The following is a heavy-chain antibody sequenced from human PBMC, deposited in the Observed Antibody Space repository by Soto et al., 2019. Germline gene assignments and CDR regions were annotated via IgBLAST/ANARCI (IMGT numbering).Heavy chain of an antibody. D-gene: IGHD1-1*01. CDR2: ISAAGDT. Sequence: EVQLVESGGGLVQPGGSLRLSCEASGFTFRNYDMHWVRQGTGKGLEWVSGISAAGDTDYADSVEGRFTISRENAQNSSLLQMNSLRVGDAAVYYCARTDRDLYGLDDWGQGTPVIVSS. V-gene: IGHV3-13*01. CDR1: GFTFRNYD. J-gene: IGHJ6*02. CDR3: ARTDRDLYGLDD.